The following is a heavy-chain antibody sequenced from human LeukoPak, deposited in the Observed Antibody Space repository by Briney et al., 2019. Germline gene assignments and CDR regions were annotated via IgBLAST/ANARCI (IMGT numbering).Heavy chain of an antibody. CDR1: GGSFSGYY. J-gene: IGHJ4*02. V-gene: IGHV4-34*01. Sequence: SETLSLTYAVYGGSFSGYYWSWIRQPPGKGLEWIGEINRSGSTNYNPSLKSRVTISVDTSKNQFSLKLRSVTAADTAAYYCVVLFRRGSGSYYIHYGGEGTLVTVSS. CDR3: VVLFRRGSGSYYIHY. D-gene: IGHD3-10*01. CDR2: INRSGST.